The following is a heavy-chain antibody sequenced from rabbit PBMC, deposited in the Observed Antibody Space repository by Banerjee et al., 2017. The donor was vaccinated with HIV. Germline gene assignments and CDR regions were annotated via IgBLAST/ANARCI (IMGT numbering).Heavy chain of an antibody. CDR2: IYAGSRGST. D-gene: IGHD1-1*01. CDR1: GFSFSSSYW. J-gene: IGHJ4*01. V-gene: IGHV1S40*01. Sequence: QSLEESGGDLVKPGASLTLTCTASGFSFSSSYWICWVRQAPGKGLEWIACIYAGSRGSTYYASWAKGRFTISKTSSTTVSLQMTSLTAADTATYFCARDGSSSGYYIPYYFTLWGPGTLVTVS. CDR3: ARDGSSSGYYIPYYFTL.